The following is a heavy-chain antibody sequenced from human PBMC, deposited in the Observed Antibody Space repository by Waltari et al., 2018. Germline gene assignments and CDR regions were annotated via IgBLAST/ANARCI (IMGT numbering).Heavy chain of an antibody. CDR1: EFTVSRYW. J-gene: IGHJ5*02. V-gene: IGHV3-7*04. Sequence: DVQLVESGGGSVQPEGSRRLSCVASEFTVSRYWMSWVRQAPGKGLEWVANIRHDGDAKDYVDSVKGRFTISRDNAKNSLFLQMNSLKAEDTAVYYCARGGSYINSWGQGTRVTVSS. CDR3: ARGGSYINS. CDR2: IRHDGDAK. D-gene: IGHD3-16*01.